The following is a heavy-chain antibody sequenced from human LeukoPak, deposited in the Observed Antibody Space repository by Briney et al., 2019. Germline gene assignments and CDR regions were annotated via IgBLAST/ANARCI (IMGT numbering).Heavy chain of an antibody. V-gene: IGHV1-69*02. CDR3: ARVAMTTVAHDAFDI. CDR1: GGTFSSYT. J-gene: IGHJ3*02. D-gene: IGHD4-23*01. CDR2: IIPILGIA. Sequence: SVKVSCKASGGTFSSYTISWVRQAPGQGLDWMGRIIPILGIANYAQKFQGRVTITADKSTSTAYMELSSLRSEDTAVYYCARVAMTTVAHDAFDIWGQGTMVTVSS.